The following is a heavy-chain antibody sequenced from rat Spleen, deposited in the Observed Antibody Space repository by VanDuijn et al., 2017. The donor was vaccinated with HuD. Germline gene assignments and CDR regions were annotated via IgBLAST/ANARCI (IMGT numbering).Heavy chain of an antibody. Sequence: EVQLVESGGGLVQPGRSLKLSCAASGFTFSDYNMAWVRQAPKKGLEWVATINYDGSNTYYRDSVKGRFTISRDNAKSTLYLQMDSLRSEDTATYYCASIAAGNWFAYWGQGTLVTVSS. CDR3: ASIAAGNWFAY. CDR1: GFTFSDYN. D-gene: IGHD1-2*01. V-gene: IGHV5-7*01. J-gene: IGHJ3*01. CDR2: INYDGSNT.